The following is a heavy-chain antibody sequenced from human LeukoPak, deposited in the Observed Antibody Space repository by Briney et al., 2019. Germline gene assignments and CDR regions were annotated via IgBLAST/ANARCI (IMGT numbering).Heavy chain of an antibody. Sequence: PSETLSLTCTVSGGSISSYYWSWIRQPPGKGLEWIGYIYYSGSTNYNPSLKSRVTISVDTSKNQFSLKLSSVTAADTAVYYCARGSGYEAYFDYWGQGTLVTVSS. D-gene: IGHD5-12*01. CDR1: GGSISSYY. CDR2: IYYSGST. CDR3: ARGSGYEAYFDY. V-gene: IGHV4-59*01. J-gene: IGHJ4*02.